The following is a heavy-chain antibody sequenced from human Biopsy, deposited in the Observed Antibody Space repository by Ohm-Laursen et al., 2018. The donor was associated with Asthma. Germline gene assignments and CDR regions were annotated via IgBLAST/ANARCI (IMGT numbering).Heavy chain of an antibody. V-gene: IGHV4-31*03. J-gene: IGHJ5*02. D-gene: IGHD6-19*01. Sequence: SQTLSLTCTVSGGSINIGDYYWSWIRQHPVKGLEWIGHIYYSGSTYYNPSLKSRVSISLDTSKNQFSLSLTSVTAADTAVYYCARASVAASSNWFDPWGQGTLVTVSS. CDR3: ARASVAASSNWFDP. CDR2: IYYSGST. CDR1: GGSINIGDYY.